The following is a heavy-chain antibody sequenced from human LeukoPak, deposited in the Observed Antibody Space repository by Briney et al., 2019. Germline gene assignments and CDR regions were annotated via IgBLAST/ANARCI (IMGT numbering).Heavy chain of an antibody. D-gene: IGHD4-17*01. CDR2: IYPGDSDT. CDR3: ARIDGDYFFDY. CDR1: GCSFTSYW. V-gene: IGHV5-51*01. J-gene: IGHJ4*02. Sequence: GESLKISCKGPGCSFTSYWIGWVRQMPGKGLEWMGIIYPGDSDTRYSPSFQGQVTISADKSISTAYLQWSGLKASDTAMYYCARIDGDYFFDYWGQGTLVTVPS.